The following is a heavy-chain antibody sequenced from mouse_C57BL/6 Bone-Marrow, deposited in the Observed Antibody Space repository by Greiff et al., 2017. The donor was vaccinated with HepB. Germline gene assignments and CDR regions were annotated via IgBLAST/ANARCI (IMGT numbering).Heavy chain of an antibody. J-gene: IGHJ4*01. D-gene: IGHD1-1*01. CDR3: ARHSMDNYGRSPYAMDY. CDR2: FYPGSGSI. Sequence: QVQLQQSGAELVKPGASVKLSCKASGYTFTEYTIHWVKQRSGQGLAWIGWFYPGSGSIKYNEKFKDTATLTADKSSSTVYMGLSRLTSEDSAVYCCARHSMDNYGRSPYAMDYWGQGTAGTVSS. V-gene: IGHV1-62-2*01. CDR1: GYTFTEYT.